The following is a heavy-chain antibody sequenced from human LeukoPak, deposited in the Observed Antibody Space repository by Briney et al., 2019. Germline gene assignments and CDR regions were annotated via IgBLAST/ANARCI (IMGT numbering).Heavy chain of an antibody. CDR3: ARDYMVRGVIDY. V-gene: IGHV4-39*07. CDR1: GGSISITTYN. J-gene: IGHJ4*02. D-gene: IGHD3-10*01. CDR2: IYYSGGT. Sequence: PSETLSLTCTVSGGSISITTYNWGWIRQPPGKGLEWIGNIYYSGGTYYNPSLKSRVTISVDTSKNQFSLKLSSVTAADTAVYYCARDYMVRGVIDYWGQGTLVTVSS.